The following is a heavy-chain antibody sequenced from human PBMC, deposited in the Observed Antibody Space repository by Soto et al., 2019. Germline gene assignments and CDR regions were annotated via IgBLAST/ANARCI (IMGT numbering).Heavy chain of an antibody. D-gene: IGHD2-15*01. J-gene: IGHJ5*01. CDR1: GGSVGSSSYY. Sequence: SETLSLTCTVSGGSVGSSSYYWYWIRQSPGKGLEWIGYIYYNDKTYYNPSLKSRVTISVDTSKNQFSLKLSSVTAADTAVYYCATNPSGGSWRNWFDSWGQGTLVTVSS. V-gene: IGHV4-61*01. CDR3: ATNPSGGSWRNWFDS. CDR2: IYYNDKT.